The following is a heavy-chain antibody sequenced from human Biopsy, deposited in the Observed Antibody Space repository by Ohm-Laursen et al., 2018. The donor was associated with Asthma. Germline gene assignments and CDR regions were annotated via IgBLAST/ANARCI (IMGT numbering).Heavy chain of an antibody. CDR2: IYYSEST. D-gene: IGHD3-22*01. CDR3: ARAQDYYDSRGYYRSFDY. V-gene: IGHV4-31*03. Sequence: SQTLSLTCTVSGGAIDSGAYYWSWIRQLPGKGLEWIGFIYYSESTYYNPSLKSRVSISIDTSKNQFSLKLSSVTAADTAVYYCARAQDYYDSRGYYRSFDYWGQGTLVTVSS. J-gene: IGHJ4*02. CDR1: GGAIDSGAYY.